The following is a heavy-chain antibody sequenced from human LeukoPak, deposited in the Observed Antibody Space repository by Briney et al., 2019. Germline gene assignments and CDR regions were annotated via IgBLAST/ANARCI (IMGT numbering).Heavy chain of an antibody. V-gene: IGHV4-31*03. J-gene: IGHJ4*02. CDR3: ARLYSNTFDY. D-gene: IGHD4-11*01. CDR2: IYYSGST. CDR1: GGSISSGGYY. Sequence: SETLSLTCTVSGGSISSGGYYWSWIRQHPGKGLEWIGYIYYSGSTYYNPSLKSRVTVSVDTSKNQFSLKLSSVTAADTAVYYCARLYSNTFDYWGQGTLVTVSS.